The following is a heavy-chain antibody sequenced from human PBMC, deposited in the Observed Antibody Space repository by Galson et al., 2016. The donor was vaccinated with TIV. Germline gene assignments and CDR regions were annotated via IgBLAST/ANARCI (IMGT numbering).Heavy chain of an antibody. CDR1: GYTFTSFD. J-gene: IGHJ4*02. Sequence: SVKVSCKASGYTFTSFDISWIRQAPGQGLEWVGWMSPSNGNTGYAQKFRGRITMTRHPSTTTVYMELSGLTSEDTAVYYCARGHYYDSSGYSFDCWGQGTLVTVSS. V-gene: IGHV1-8*01. D-gene: IGHD3-22*01. CDR3: ARGHYYDSSGYSFDC. CDR2: MSPSNGNT.